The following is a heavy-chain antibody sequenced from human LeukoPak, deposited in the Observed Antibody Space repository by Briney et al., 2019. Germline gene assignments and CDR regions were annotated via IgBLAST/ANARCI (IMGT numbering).Heavy chain of an antibody. CDR2: INPSGGST. V-gene: IGHV1-46*01. CDR3: AKDNSDIGFGLYFDY. Sequence: GASVKVSCKASGYTFTSYYMHWVRQAPGQGLEWMGIINPSGGSTSYAQKFQGRVTMTRDTSTSTVYMELSSLRSEDTAVYYCAKDNSDIGFGLYFDYWGQGTLVTVSS. D-gene: IGHD3-9*01. J-gene: IGHJ4*02. CDR1: GYTFTSYY.